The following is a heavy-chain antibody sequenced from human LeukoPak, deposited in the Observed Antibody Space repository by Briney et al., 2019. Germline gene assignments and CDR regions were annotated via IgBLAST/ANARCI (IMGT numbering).Heavy chain of an antibody. V-gene: IGHV1-2*02. CDR1: GYKFSDYY. J-gene: IGHJ5*02. D-gene: IGHD4-17*01. CDR3: ARGTVTTSFVLSGWFDP. Sequence: GASVKVSCKPSGYKFSDYYIHWVRQAPGQGLEWMGWINPKSGASSSAQSFQGRVTMTRVTSLNTLYMELSRLTSDDTAVYFCARGTVTTSFVLSGWFDPWGPGALVTVSS. CDR2: INPKSGAS.